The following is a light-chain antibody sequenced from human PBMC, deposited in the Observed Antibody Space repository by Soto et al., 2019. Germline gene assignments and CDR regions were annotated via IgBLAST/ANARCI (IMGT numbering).Light chain of an antibody. CDR1: SSDVGGYNY. J-gene: IGLJ3*02. CDR3: SSYTGSTTLVV. CDR2: EVT. V-gene: IGLV2-14*01. Sequence: QSALTQPASVSGSPGQSITISCTGTSSDVGGYNYVSWYQQHPGKAPKLMIYEVTNRPSGVSNRFSGSKSGNTASLTISGLQAEDEADYYCSSYTGSTTLVVFGGGTKLIVL.